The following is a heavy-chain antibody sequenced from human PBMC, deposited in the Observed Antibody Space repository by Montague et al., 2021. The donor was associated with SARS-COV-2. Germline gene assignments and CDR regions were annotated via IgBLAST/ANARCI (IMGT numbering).Heavy chain of an antibody. CDR3: ARHTRGWQPFDF. V-gene: IGHV4-59*01. CDR1: GGSIRSYY. Sequence: SETLSLTCTVSGGSIRSYYWSWIRQPPGKGLEWIGEIYSSGSTNYNPSLKSRVIISMDTSKSQFSLKLTSVTAADTAVYYCARHTRGWQPFDFWGQGTLVTVSS. J-gene: IGHJ4*02. CDR2: IYSSGST. D-gene: IGHD6-19*01.